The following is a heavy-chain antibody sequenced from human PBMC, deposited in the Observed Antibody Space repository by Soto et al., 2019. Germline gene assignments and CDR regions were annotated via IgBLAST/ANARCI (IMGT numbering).Heavy chain of an antibody. V-gene: IGHV1-69*13. Sequence: ASVKVSCKASGGTFSSYAISWVRQAPGQGLEWMGGIIPIFGTANYAQKFQGRVTITADESTSTAYMELSSLRSEDTAVYYCARNKDPYGDYVDYYYYGMDVWGQGTTVTVSS. CDR1: GGTFSSYA. D-gene: IGHD4-17*01. CDR2: IIPIFGTA. J-gene: IGHJ6*02. CDR3: ARNKDPYGDYVDYYYYGMDV.